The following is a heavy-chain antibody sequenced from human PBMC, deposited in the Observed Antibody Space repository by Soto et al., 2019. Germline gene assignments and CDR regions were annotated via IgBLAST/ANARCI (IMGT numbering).Heavy chain of an antibody. CDR2: IYYSGST. CDR3: ASFRWEHGPAFDI. D-gene: IGHD1-26*01. V-gene: IGHV4-59*01. CDR1: GGSISSYY. Sequence: KLRKTLSLTCTVSGGSISSYYWSWIRQPPGKGLEWIGYIYYSGSTNYNPSLKSRVTISVDTSKNQFSLKLSSVTAADTAVYYCASFRWEHGPAFDIWGQGTMVTV. J-gene: IGHJ3*02.